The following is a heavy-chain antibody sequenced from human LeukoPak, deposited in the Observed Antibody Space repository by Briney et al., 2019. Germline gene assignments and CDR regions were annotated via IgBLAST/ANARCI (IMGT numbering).Heavy chain of an antibody. Sequence: ASVKVSCKASGYTFTSYAMNWVRQAPGQGLEWMGWINPNSGGTNYAQKFQGRVTMTRDTSISTAYMELSRLRSDDTAVYYCASSTYYYDSSGYYYEGFSYWGQGTLVTVSS. J-gene: IGHJ4*02. V-gene: IGHV1-2*02. D-gene: IGHD3-22*01. CDR1: GYTFTSYA. CDR3: ASSTYYYDSSGYYYEGFSY. CDR2: INPNSGGT.